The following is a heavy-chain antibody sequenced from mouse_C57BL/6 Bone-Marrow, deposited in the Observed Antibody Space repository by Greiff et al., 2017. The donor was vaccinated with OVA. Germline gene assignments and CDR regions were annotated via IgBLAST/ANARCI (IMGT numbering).Heavy chain of an antibody. CDR1: GYAFSSSW. CDR2: IYPGDGDT. V-gene: IGHV1-82*01. Sequence: QVQLQQSGPELVKPGASVKISCKASGYAFSSSWMNWVKQRPGKGLEWIGRIYPGDGDTNYNGKFKGKATLTADKSSSTAYMQLSSLTSEDSAVYFCARSSGTTVVPVWGQGTTLTVSS. D-gene: IGHD1-1*01. CDR3: ARSSGTTVVPV. J-gene: IGHJ2*01.